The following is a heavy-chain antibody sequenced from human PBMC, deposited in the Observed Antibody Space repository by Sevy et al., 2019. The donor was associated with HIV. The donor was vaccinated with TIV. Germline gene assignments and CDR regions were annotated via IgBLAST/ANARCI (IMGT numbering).Heavy chain of an antibody. Sequence: GESLKISCKGSGYSFTSHWIGWVRHMPGKGLEWMGIIYPNDSDTRYSPSFQGQVTFSTDKSISTAYLQWSSLKASDTAMYYCATSRSGYFDSSGYYIYWGQGTLVTVSS. CDR2: IYPNDSDT. D-gene: IGHD3-22*01. V-gene: IGHV5-51*01. CDR3: ATSRSGYFDSSGYYIY. J-gene: IGHJ4*02. CDR1: GYSFTSHW.